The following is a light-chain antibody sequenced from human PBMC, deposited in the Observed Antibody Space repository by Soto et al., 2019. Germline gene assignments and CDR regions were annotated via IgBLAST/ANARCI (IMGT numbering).Light chain of an antibody. CDR2: DVS. J-gene: IGLJ1*01. Sequence: QSALTQPASVSGSPGQSIAISCIGSSSDVGGYNYVSWHQQHPGKAPKVVIYDVSNRPSGVSDRFSGSKSGNTASLTISGLQAEDEADYYCSSYTGSSTYVFGTGTKVTVL. CDR3: SSYTGSSTYV. V-gene: IGLV2-14*01. CDR1: SSDVGGYNY.